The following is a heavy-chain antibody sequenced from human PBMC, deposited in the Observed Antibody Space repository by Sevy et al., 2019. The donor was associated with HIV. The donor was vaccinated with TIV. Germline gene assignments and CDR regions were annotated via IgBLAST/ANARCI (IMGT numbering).Heavy chain of an antibody. CDR2: IYPGDSDT. Sequence: GESLKISCKGSGYSFTSYWIGWVRQMPGKGLGWMGIIYPGDSDTRYSPPFQGQVTISAAKSISTAYLQWSSLKASDTAMYYCARMEQALGFGEFVYYYYMDVWGKGTTVTVSS. V-gene: IGHV5-51*01. CDR3: ARMEQALGFGEFVYYYYMDV. J-gene: IGHJ6*03. D-gene: IGHD3-10*01. CDR1: GYSFTSYW.